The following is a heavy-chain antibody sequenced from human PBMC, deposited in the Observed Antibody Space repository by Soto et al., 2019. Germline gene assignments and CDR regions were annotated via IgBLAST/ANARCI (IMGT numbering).Heavy chain of an antibody. J-gene: IGHJ4*02. V-gene: IGHV1-8*01. Sequence: QVQLVQSGAEVKKPGASVKVSCKASGYTFTSYDINWVRQATGQGLEWMGWMNPNSGNTGYAQKFQGRVTMTRNTSLSTAYMELSSLRSEDTAVYYCAREHYDSSGYYYSFDYWGQGTLVTVSS. CDR2: MNPNSGNT. D-gene: IGHD3-22*01. CDR3: AREHYDSSGYYYSFDY. CDR1: GYTFTSYD.